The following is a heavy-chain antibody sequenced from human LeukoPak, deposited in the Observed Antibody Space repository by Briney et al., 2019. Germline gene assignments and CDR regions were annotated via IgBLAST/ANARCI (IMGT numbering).Heavy chain of an antibody. D-gene: IGHD3-3*01. CDR1: GYTFTSYY. CDR2: INPSGGST. Sequence: SFKSSGYTFTSYYIHWVRQAPGQGVAWMGIINPSGGSTTYTQGFQGRVTITRDTSTSTVYMELSSLRSEDTAVYYCARDAIENYDFWSGSYYYFDYWGQGTLVTVSS. J-gene: IGHJ4*02. V-gene: IGHV1-46*01. CDR3: ARDAIENYDFWSGSYYYFDY.